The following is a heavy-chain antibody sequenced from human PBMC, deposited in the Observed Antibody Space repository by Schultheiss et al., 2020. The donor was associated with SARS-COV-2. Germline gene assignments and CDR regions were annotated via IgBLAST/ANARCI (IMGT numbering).Heavy chain of an antibody. CDR1: GFTFSRSW. V-gene: IGHV3-74*01. CDR3: ARRRFAASGDFDF. D-gene: IGHD6-13*01. CDR2: INSDGSST. J-gene: IGHJ4*02. Sequence: GGSLRLSCAASGFTFSRSWMHWVRQAPGKGLVWVSRINSDGSSTSYADSVKGRFTISRDNSENMVSLQMNSLRVDDTAVYYCARRRFAASGDFDFWGQGTLVTVSS.